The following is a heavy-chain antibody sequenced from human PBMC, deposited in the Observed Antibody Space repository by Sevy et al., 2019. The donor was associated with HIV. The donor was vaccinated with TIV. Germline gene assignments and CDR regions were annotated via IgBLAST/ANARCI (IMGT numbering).Heavy chain of an antibody. CDR3: VRAIAKDGSF. CDR2: INQDGSVK. D-gene: IGHD6-13*01. Sequence: GGSLRLSCVASGFSLNNYWMNWVRQAPGKGLEWVANINQDGSVKYYVDSVRGRFTISRDKARKLVFLQMSSLRVDDSALYYCVRAIAKDGSFWGQGTLVTVSS. V-gene: IGHV3-7*01. CDR1: GFSLNNYW. J-gene: IGHJ4*02.